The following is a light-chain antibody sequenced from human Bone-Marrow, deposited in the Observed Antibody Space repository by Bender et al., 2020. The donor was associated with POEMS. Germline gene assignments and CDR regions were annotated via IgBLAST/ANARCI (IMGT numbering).Light chain of an antibody. V-gene: IGLV2-8*01. CDR3: ASYGGSNTLV. CDR2: EVN. CDR1: SSDVGSYNL. J-gene: IGLJ3*02. Sequence: QSALTQPPSASGSPGQSVTISCTGTSSDVGSYNLVSWYQQHPGKAPKLMIYEVNKRPSGVPNRFSGSKSGNTASLTVSGLQAEDEADYYCASYGGSNTLVFGGGTKLTVL.